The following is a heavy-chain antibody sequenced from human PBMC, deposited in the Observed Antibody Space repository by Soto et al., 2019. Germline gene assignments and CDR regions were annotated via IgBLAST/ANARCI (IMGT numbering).Heavy chain of an antibody. V-gene: IGHV1-69*01. J-gene: IGHJ4*02. Sequence: QVQLVQSGAEVKKPGSSVKVSCKASGGTFSSYAISWVRQAPGQGLEGMGGIIPIFGTANYAQKFQGRVTLTADESTSTAYMGLGSLRSEDTAVYYGVSVGGSCSGQLCWGQGTLVTVSS. CDR2: IIPIFGTA. D-gene: IGHD2-15*01. CDR3: VSVGGSCSGQLC. CDR1: GGTFSSYA.